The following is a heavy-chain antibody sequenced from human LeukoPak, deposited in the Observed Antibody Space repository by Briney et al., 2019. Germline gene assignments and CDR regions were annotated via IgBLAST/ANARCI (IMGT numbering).Heavy chain of an antibody. V-gene: IGHV1-18*01. CDR2: ISAYNGNT. D-gene: IGHD2-2*01. Sequence: ASVKVSCKASGYTFTGYGISWVRQAPGQGLEWMGWISAYNGNTNYAQKLQGRVTMTTDTSTSTAYMELRSLRSDDTAVYYCAIWKGYCSSTSCPRWFDPWGQGTLVTVSS. CDR3: AIWKGYCSSTSCPRWFDP. J-gene: IGHJ5*02. CDR1: GYTFTGYG.